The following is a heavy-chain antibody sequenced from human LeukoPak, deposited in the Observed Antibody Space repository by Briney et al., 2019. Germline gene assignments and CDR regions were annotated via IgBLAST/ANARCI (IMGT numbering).Heavy chain of an antibody. J-gene: IGHJ3*02. Sequence: GASVKVSCKTSGYTFNDYYIHWVRQAPGQGLEWMGWINPNSGGTNYAQKFQGWVTMTRDTSIGTAYMELRRLRSDDTAVYYCARDRGRGGLISAFDIWGQGTMVTVSS. D-gene: IGHD3-16*01. CDR1: GYTFNDYY. V-gene: IGHV1-2*04. CDR3: ARDRGRGGLISAFDI. CDR2: INPNSGGT.